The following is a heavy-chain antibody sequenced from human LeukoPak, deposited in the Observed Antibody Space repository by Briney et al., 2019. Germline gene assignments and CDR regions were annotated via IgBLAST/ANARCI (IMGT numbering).Heavy chain of an antibody. CDR1: GFAFSFYA. D-gene: IGHD6-19*01. V-gene: IGHV3-23*01. J-gene: IGHJ5*01. CDR3: AKPVSGGLAVTADWFHP. Sequence: GGSLRLSCAASGFAFSFYAMSWLRQPPGKGLEWVSTINANSGTTSYAASVRGRFTISRDNSKNTLYLEVNTLRADDTATYYCAKPVSGGLAVTADWFHPWGQGTLVVVSS. CDR2: INANSGTT.